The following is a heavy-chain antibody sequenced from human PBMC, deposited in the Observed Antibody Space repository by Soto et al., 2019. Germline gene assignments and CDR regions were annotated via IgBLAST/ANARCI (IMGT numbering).Heavy chain of an antibody. J-gene: IGHJ4*02. V-gene: IGHV1-69*06. CDR1: EDTFRNYA. D-gene: IGHD3-22*01. Sequence: QVELVQSGAEVKKPGSSVKVSCQASEDTFRNYAISWVRQAPGQGLEWMGGIIPIFGTANYAQKFQGRVTITADTSANTVYLELSSLRSEDTAVYYCASEPIYYNDGSGYYPLGYWGQGTLVTVSS. CDR2: IIPIFGTA. CDR3: ASEPIYYNDGSGYYPLGY.